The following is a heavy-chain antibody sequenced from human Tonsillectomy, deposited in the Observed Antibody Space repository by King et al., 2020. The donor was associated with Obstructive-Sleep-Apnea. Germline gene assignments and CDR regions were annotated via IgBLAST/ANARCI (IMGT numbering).Heavy chain of an antibody. CDR2: INSYGSST. Sequence: VQLVESGGGLVQPGGSLRLSCAASGFTFSSYWMHWVRQAPGKGLVWVSRINSYGSSTSYADSVKGRFTISRDNAKNTLYLQMNSLRAEDTAVYYCARTYYYDSSGYYPHWYFDLWGRGTLVTVSS. D-gene: IGHD3-22*01. J-gene: IGHJ2*01. CDR3: ARTYYYDSSGYYPHWYFDL. V-gene: IGHV3-74*01. CDR1: GFTFSSYW.